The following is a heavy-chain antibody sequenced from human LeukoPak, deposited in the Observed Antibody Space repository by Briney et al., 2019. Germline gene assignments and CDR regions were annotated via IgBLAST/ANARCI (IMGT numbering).Heavy chain of an antibody. J-gene: IGHJ4*02. CDR2: ISGSGGNT. CDR3: AEDRHGYSSNYFNY. V-gene: IGHV3-23*01. D-gene: IGHD6-13*01. Sequence: GGTLRLSCAASGFTFSNYGMSWVRQAPGKGLEWVSTISGSGGNTYYADSVKGRFTISRDTSKNTLFLQMNSLRAEDTAVYYCAEDRHGYSSNYFNYWGQGTLVTVSS. CDR1: GFTFSNYG.